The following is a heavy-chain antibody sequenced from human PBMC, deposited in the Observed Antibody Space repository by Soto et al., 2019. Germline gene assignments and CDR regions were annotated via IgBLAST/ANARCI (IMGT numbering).Heavy chain of an antibody. CDR1: GFTFSSYW. D-gene: IGHD3-16*01. J-gene: IGHJ6*02. Sequence: TGGSLRFSCAASGFTFSSYWMSWVRQAPGKGLEWVANIKQDGSEKYYVDSVKGRFTISRDNAKNSLYLQMNSLRAEDTAVYYCARDPVYIEYYGMDVWGQGTTVTVSS. CDR2: IKQDGSEK. CDR3: ARDPVYIEYYGMDV. V-gene: IGHV3-7*01.